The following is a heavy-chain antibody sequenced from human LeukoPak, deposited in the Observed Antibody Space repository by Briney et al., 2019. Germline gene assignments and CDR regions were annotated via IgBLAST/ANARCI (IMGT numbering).Heavy chain of an antibody. CDR2: IYYSGST. D-gene: IGHD4-11*01. V-gene: IGHV4-59*01. J-gene: IGHJ4*02. CDR3: ASVTVTTLSALFDY. Sequence: NPSETLSLTCTVSGGSISSYYWSWIRQPPGKGLEWLGYIYYSGSTNYNPSLKSRVTISVDTSKNQFSLKLSSVTAADTAVYYCASVTVTTLSALFDYWGQGTLVTVSS. CDR1: GGSISSYY.